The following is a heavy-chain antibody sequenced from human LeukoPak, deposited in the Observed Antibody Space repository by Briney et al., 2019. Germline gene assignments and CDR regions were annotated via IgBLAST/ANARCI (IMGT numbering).Heavy chain of an antibody. D-gene: IGHD6-13*01. J-gene: IGHJ4*02. CDR1: GFTFSGSA. V-gene: IGHV3-73*01. Sequence: GGSLRLSCAASGFTFSGSAMHWVRQASGKGLEWVGRIRSKANSYATAYAASVKGRFTISRDDSKNTAYLQMNSLKTEDTAVYHCTRYTQQLVDWGQGTLVTVSS. CDR2: IRSKANSYAT. CDR3: TRYTQQLVD.